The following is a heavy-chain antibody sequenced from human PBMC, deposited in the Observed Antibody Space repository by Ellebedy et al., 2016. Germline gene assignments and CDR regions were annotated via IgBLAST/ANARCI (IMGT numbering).Heavy chain of an antibody. Sequence: GESLKISCAASGFTFSSYWMSWVRQAPGKGLEWVANIKQDGSKKYHVDSVRGRFTISRDNARNSLYLQMNSLRAEDTAVYYCVGGDWREYWGQGTLVTVSS. J-gene: IGHJ4*02. CDR3: VGGDWREY. D-gene: IGHD2-21*01. V-gene: IGHV3-7*01. CDR1: GFTFSSYW. CDR2: IKQDGSKK.